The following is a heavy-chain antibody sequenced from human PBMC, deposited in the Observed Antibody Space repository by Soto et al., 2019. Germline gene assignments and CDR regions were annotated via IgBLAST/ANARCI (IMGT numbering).Heavy chain of an antibody. CDR2: IYHTGST. D-gene: IGHD1-26*01. J-gene: IGHJ4*02. V-gene: IGHV4-31*03. CDR1: GGSISSVDYY. CDR3: VRGTQVFRAVARVSY. Sequence: QVQLQESGPGLVKHSQHLSLTCTVYGGSISSVDYYWNWIRQHPGKGLEWIGYIYHTGSTYYNPSLRSRLSISVDTSKNQFSRQLTSVTAADTAVYYCVRGTQVFRAVARVSYWGPGTMVSVSS.